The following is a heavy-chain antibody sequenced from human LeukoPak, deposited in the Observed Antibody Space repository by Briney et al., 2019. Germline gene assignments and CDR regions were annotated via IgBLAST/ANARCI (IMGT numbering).Heavy chain of an antibody. D-gene: IGHD1-26*01. CDR3: VKDRGGTYYFDF. V-gene: IGHV3-30*02. J-gene: IGHJ4*02. Sequence: GGSLILSCAASGFTFSSSGMHWVRRAPGKGLEWVTFIRYDGSTKSYADSVKGRFTVSRDNSKNTLYLQMNSLRAEDTAVYYCVKDRGGTYYFDFWGQGTPVTVSS. CDR1: GFTFSSSG. CDR2: IRYDGSTK.